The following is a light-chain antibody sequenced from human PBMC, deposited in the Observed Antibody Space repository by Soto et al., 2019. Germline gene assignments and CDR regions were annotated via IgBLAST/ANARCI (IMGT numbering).Light chain of an antibody. CDR3: QQYNNWPPWT. V-gene: IGKV3-15*01. Sequence: EIVMPQSPATLSVSPGERATLSYRASQRVSSNLAWYQQKPGQAPSLLIYGASTRATGIPARFSGSGPGTEFTLTISSLQSEDFAVDYCQQYNNWPPWTFGQGTKVEIK. CDR2: GAS. CDR1: QRVSSN. J-gene: IGKJ1*01.